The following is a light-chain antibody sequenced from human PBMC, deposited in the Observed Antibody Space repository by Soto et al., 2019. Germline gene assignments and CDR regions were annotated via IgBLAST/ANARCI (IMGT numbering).Light chain of an antibody. CDR1: QNLVHPDGNPY. CDR3: MQATHWPWT. Sequence: VVMAQSPPSLPVALGRPASMSCRSSQNLVHPDGNPYLSWYQQRPGQSPRRLIYKVSNRDSGVPDRISGSGSSSDFTLSISGVEAEDVAIYYCMQATHWPWTVGQGTNVDSK. J-gene: IGKJ1*01. V-gene: IGKV2-30*02. CDR2: KVS.